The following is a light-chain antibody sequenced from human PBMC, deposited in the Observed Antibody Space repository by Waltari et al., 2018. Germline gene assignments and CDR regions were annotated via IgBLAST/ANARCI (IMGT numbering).Light chain of an antibody. CDR1: SSDIGGSNY. CDR2: DVT. J-gene: IGLJ3*02. V-gene: IGLV2-11*01. CDR3: YSYADTFTWV. Sequence: QSALTQPRSVSGSPGQSVTISCTGTSSDIGGSNYVSWYQQHPGKAPKLIIYDVTKRPSGVPDRCSASKSGNTASLTIAGLQADDEADYYCYSYADTFTWVFGGGTKLTVL.